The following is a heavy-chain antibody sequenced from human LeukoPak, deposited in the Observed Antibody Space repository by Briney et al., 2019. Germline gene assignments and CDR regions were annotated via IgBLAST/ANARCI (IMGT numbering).Heavy chain of an antibody. CDR3: ARDFLCTNGVCHDCFDP. CDR2: IGTYNGDT. CDR1: GYTFTTYG. V-gene: IGHV1-18*01. D-gene: IGHD2-8*01. Sequence: GASVKVSCKASGYTFTTYGISWVRQAPGQGLEWMGWIGTYNGDTNYAQKLQGRVTMTTDSSTTTAYMESRSLRSDDTAVYYCARDFLCTNGVCHDCFDPWGQGTLVTVSS. J-gene: IGHJ5*02.